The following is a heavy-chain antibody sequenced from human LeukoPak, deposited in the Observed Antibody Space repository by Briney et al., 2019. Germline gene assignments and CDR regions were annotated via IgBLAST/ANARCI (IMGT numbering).Heavy chain of an antibody. CDR3: ARAASGDAVDYYGSGRRYYYYMDV. CDR1: GYYISSGYY. CDR2: IYQSGST. V-gene: IGHV4-38-2*02. Sequence: SETLSLTCTVSGYYISSGYYWGWILQPPGKGLEWIGSIYQSGSTNYNPSLKSRVTMSLDTSKNQFSLEVMSVTAADTAVYYCARAASGDAVDYYGSGRRYYYYMDVWGKGTTVTISS. D-gene: IGHD3-10*01. J-gene: IGHJ6*03.